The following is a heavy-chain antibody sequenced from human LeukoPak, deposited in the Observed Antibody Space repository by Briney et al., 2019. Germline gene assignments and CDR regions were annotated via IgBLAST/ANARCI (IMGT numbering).Heavy chain of an antibody. V-gene: IGHV4-39*07. CDR1: GGSISSSGYF. CDR3: ARGKHGYYDSSGYRYFDY. Sequence: PSETLSLTCTVSGGSISSSGYFWAWIRQPPGKGLEWIGSSFYSGSTYYNPSLKSRVSISVNKSKNQFSLKLSSVTAADTAVYYCARGKHGYYDSSGYRYFDYWGQGTLVTVSS. CDR2: SFYSGST. D-gene: IGHD3-22*01. J-gene: IGHJ4*02.